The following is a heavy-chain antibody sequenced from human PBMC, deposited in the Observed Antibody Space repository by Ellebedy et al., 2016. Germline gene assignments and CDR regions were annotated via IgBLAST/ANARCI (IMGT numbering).Heavy chain of an antibody. CDR1: GFTFSSNV. CDR2: ISNDVSNK. V-gene: IGHV3-30*03. J-gene: IGHJ6*02. Sequence: GESLKISCAASGFTFSSNVMHWVRQAPGKGLEWVATISNDVSNKYYADSVKGRFTISRDNAKNSLYLQMNSLRAEDTAVYYRARFDGMDVWGQGTTVTVSS. CDR3: ARFDGMDV.